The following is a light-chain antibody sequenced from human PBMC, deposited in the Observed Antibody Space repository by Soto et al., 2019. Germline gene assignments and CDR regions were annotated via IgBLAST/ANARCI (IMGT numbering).Light chain of an antibody. Sequence: QSALTQPASVSGSPGQSITISCTGTSSDVGGYNYVSWYQQHPGKAPKVMIYEVSNRPSGVSNRFSGSKSGNTASLTISGLQAEDEADYYCSSYTISSTVLFGGGTKLTVL. CDR2: EVS. CDR3: SSYTISSTVL. CDR1: SSDVGGYNY. J-gene: IGLJ2*01. V-gene: IGLV2-14*01.